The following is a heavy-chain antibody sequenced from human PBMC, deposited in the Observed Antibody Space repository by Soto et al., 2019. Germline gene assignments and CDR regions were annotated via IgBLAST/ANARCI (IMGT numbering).Heavy chain of an antibody. V-gene: IGHV1-18*01. D-gene: IGHD2-15*01. CDR2: ISAYNGNT. CDR1: GYTFTSYG. J-gene: IGHJ3*02. CDR3: ARVDDIVVVVAAILGAFDI. Sequence: VASVKVSCKASGYTFTSYGISWVRQAPGQGLEWMGWISAYNGNTNYAQKLQGRVTMTTDTSTSTAYMELRSLRSDDTAVYYCARVDDIVVVVAAILGAFDIWGQGTMVTVSS.